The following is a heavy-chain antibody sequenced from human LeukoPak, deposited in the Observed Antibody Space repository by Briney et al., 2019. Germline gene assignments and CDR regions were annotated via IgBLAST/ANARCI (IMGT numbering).Heavy chain of an antibody. CDR1: GFTFSSYW. Sequence: GGSLRLSCAASGFTFSSYWMSWVRQAPGKGLEWVANIKQDGSEKYYVDSVKGRFTISRDNAKNSLYLQMSSLRAEDTAVYYCARDNYGDYVYKYWYFDLWGRGTLVTVSS. D-gene: IGHD4-17*01. J-gene: IGHJ2*01. CDR3: ARDNYGDYVYKYWYFDL. CDR2: IKQDGSEK. V-gene: IGHV3-7*01.